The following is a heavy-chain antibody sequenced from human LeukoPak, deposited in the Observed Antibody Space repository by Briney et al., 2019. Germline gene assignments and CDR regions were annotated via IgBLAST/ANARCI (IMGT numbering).Heavy chain of an antibody. CDR1: GFTFSSYA. CDR3: AKDSAPSGSYDAFDI. CDR2: ISGSGGST. V-gene: IGHV3-23*01. D-gene: IGHD1-26*01. Sequence: PGGSLRLSCAASGFTFSSYATSWVRQAPGKGLEWVSAISGSGGSTYYADSVKGRFIISRDNSKNTLYLQMNSLRAEDTAVYYCAKDSAPSGSYDAFDIWGQGTMVTVSS. J-gene: IGHJ3*02.